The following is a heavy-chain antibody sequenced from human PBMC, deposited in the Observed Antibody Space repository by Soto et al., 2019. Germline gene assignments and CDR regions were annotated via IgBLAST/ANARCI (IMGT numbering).Heavy chain of an antibody. J-gene: IGHJ5*02. V-gene: IGHV6-1*01. CDR2: TYYRSKWYN. D-gene: IGHD3-10*01. Sequence: SHTLSLTCAISGDSVSSNSVAWNWIRQSPSRGLEWLGRTYYRSKWYNDYVVSVRSRITINPDTSKNQLSLQLKSVTPEDTAVYYCAREHYFGSGSSSAHNWFDPWGQGTLVTVSS. CDR1: GDSVSSNSVA. CDR3: AREHYFGSGSSSAHNWFDP.